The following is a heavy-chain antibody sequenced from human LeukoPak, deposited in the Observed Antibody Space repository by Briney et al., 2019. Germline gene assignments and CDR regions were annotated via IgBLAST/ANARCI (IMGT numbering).Heavy chain of an antibody. J-gene: IGHJ5*02. D-gene: IGHD6-19*01. V-gene: IGHV3-30*18. CDR3: AKDTVGYSSGLPAEFDP. CDR1: GFTFSSYG. CDR2: ISYDGSNK. Sequence: GGSLRLSCAASGFTFSSYGMHWVRQAPGKGLEWVAVISYDGSNKYYADSVKDRFTISRDNSKNTLYLQMNSLRAEDTAVYYCAKDTVGYSSGLPAEFDPWGQGTLVTVSS.